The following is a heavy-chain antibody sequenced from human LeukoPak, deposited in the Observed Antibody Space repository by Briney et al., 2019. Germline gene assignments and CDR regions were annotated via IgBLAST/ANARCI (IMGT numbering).Heavy chain of an antibody. Sequence: AGGSLRLSCVASEFTFSNYWLHWVRQAPGKGPVWVSRINSDGSNTIYADSVQGRFTIYRDNAKNTVYLQMNSLRVEDTAIYYCARGGFGHNMDVWGKGTTVSVSS. V-gene: IGHV3-74*01. D-gene: IGHD3-3*01. CDR2: INSDGSNT. CDR1: EFTFSNYW. CDR3: ARGGFGHNMDV. J-gene: IGHJ6*03.